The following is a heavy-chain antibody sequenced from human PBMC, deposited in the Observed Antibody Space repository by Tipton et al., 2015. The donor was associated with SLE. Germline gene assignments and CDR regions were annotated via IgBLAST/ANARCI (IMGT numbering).Heavy chain of an antibody. CDR3: ANQLAGDDACDI. D-gene: IGHD7-27*01. CDR1: GFTFSSYA. J-gene: IGHJ3*02. V-gene: IGHV3-23*03. Sequence: SLRLSCAASGFTFSSYAMSWVRQAPGKGLEWVSVIYSGGSSTYYADSVKGRFTISRDNSKNTLYLQMNSLRAEDTAVYYCANQLAGDDACDIWGQGTMVTVSS. CDR2: IYSGGSST.